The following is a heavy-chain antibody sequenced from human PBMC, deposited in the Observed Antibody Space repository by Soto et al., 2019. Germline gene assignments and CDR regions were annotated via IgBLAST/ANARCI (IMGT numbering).Heavy chain of an antibody. CDR3: ARVWPDTVTNWFDP. Sequence: SETLSLTCAVSGYSISSGYYWGWIRQPPGKGLEWIGSIYHSGSTYYNASLKSRVTISVDTSKNQFSLKLSSVTAADTAVYYCARVWPDTVTNWFDPWGQGTLVTVSS. J-gene: IGHJ5*02. D-gene: IGHD4-17*01. V-gene: IGHV4-38-2*01. CDR1: GYSISSGYY. CDR2: IYHSGST.